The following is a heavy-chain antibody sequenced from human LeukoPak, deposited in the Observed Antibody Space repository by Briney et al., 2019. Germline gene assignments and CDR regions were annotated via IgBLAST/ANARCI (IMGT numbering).Heavy chain of an antibody. Sequence: PSETLSLTCTVSGGSISSGDYYWSWIRQPPGKGLEWIACMYYSGSTYYNPSLKSRVTMSADTSKNQLSLKLSSVTAADTAVYYCARPHYYDSRIDPWGQGILVTVSS. CDR2: MYYSGST. CDR1: GGSISSGDYY. CDR3: ARPHYYDSRIDP. D-gene: IGHD3-22*01. J-gene: IGHJ5*02. V-gene: IGHV4-30-4*01.